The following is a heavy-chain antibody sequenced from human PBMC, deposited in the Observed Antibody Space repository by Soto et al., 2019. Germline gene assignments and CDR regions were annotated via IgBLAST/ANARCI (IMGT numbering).Heavy chain of an antibody. CDR1: GFTFSSYW. V-gene: IGHV3-7*03. CDR3: ARDIAARRDDAFDI. J-gene: IGHJ3*02. Sequence: GGSLRLSCAASGFTFSSYWMSWVRQAPGKGLEWVANIKQDGSEKCYVDSVKGRFTISRDNAKNSLYLQMYSLRAEDTAVYYCARDIAARRDDAFDIWGQGTMVTVSS. CDR2: IKQDGSEK. D-gene: IGHD6-6*01.